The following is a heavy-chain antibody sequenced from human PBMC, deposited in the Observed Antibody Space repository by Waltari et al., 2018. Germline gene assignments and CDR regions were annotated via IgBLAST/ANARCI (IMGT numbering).Heavy chain of an antibody. CDR3: AVSGWIDY. CDR2: ISSSSSYI. Sequence: EVQLVASGGGLVKPGGSLSPSCAASGFTFSSHNMNWVRQAPGKGLEWVSSISSSSSYIYYADSVKGRFTISRDNAKNSLYLQMNSLRAEDTAVYYCAVSGWIDYWGQGTLVTVSS. J-gene: IGHJ4*02. V-gene: IGHV3-21*01. CDR1: GFTFSSHN. D-gene: IGHD3-3*01.